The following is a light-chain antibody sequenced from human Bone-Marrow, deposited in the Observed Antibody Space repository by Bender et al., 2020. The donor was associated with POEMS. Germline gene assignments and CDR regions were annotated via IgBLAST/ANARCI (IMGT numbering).Light chain of an antibody. CDR1: SSNIGANYE. Sequence: QSVLTQPPSVSEAPGQRVSISCTGSSSNIGANYEVHWYQQFPGTAPKLLIYGNNNRPSGVPDRISGSKSGTSASLAITGLQAEDEGDYYCQSYDNSLGGWVFGGGTKLTVL. V-gene: IGLV1-40*01. J-gene: IGLJ3*02. CDR2: GNN. CDR3: QSYDNSLGGWV.